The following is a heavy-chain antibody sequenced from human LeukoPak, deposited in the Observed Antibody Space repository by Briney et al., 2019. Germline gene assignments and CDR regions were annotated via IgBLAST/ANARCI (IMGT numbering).Heavy chain of an antibody. CDR2: IGTADDT. CDR3: ARQMTPHGNFDY. Sequence: PGGSLRLSCAASGFTLSNFAMHWVRQATGKGLEWVSAIGTADDTFYPGSVKGRFTISRENAKNSLYLQMNNLRAEDTAVYYCARQMTPHGNFDYWGQGTLVTVSS. V-gene: IGHV3-13*01. CDR1: GFTLSNFA. D-gene: IGHD1-26*01. J-gene: IGHJ4*02.